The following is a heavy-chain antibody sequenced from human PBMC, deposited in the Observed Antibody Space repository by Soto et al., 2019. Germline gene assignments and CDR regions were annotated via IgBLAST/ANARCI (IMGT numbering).Heavy chain of an antibody. CDR1: GFTFSSYW. V-gene: IGHV3-74*01. CDR3: ARDFSGLSGSY. D-gene: IGHD1-26*01. CDR2: IDTDGSTT. Sequence: EVQLVESGGGLLQPGGSLRLSCAASGFTFSSYWMHWVRQVPGKGLVWVSRIDTDGSTTTYADSVKGRFTISRDNAKNTLYLQMISLRADDTAVYYCARDFSGLSGSYWGQGTLVTVSS. J-gene: IGHJ4*02.